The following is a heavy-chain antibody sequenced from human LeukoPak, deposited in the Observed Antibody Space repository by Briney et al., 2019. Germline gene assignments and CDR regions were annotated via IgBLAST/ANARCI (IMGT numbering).Heavy chain of an antibody. CDR3: ARDKIEEPSNFHH. Sequence: GGSLRLSCAASGFTFTNYWMTWVRQAPGKGPEWVANIKQDGSEEYYVDSVKGRFTISRDNAKNSLYLQMNSLRAEDTAIYYCARDKIEEPSNFHHWGQGTLVIVSS. J-gene: IGHJ4*02. CDR2: IKQDGSEE. CDR1: GFTFTNYW. V-gene: IGHV3-7*03. D-gene: IGHD1-14*01.